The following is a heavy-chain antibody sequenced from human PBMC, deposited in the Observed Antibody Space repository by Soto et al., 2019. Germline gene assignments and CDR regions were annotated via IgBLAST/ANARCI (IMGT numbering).Heavy chain of an antibody. Sequence: PVGSLRLSCAVSGFTVSYNYMNWVRQAPGKGLEWVSVIYRGGDTFYADSVKGRFTISRDNSKNTLYLQMNSLRAEDTVVYYCARGMYGSGSYYIGDAFDMWGQGTMVTVSS. CDR3: ARGMYGSGSYYIGDAFDM. D-gene: IGHD3-10*01. CDR2: IYRGGDT. J-gene: IGHJ3*02. V-gene: IGHV3-53*01. CDR1: GFTVSYNY.